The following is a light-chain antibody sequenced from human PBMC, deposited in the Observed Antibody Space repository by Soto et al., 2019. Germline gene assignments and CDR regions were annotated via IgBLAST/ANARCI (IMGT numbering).Light chain of an antibody. CDR1: QGFSSC. J-gene: IGKJ4*01. Sequence: DIQMTQSPSSVSASVGDRVTITCRASQGFSSCLAWYQQKPWKAPKILIYAASSLQCGVPSRFSGSGSGTDFSLTISSLQPEDFATYYCQQANSFPHTFGGGTKVDIK. CDR2: AAS. CDR3: QQANSFPHT. V-gene: IGKV1-12*01.